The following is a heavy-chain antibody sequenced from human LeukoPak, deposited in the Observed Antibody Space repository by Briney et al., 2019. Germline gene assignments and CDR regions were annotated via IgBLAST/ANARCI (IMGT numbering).Heavy chain of an antibody. CDR1: GYTLTELS. J-gene: IGHJ4*02. D-gene: IGHD6-13*01. V-gene: IGHV1-24*01. CDR2: FDPEDGET. Sequence: ASVKVSCKVSGYTLTELSMHWVRQAPGKGLEWMGGFDPEDGETIYAQKFQGRVTMTEDTSTDTAYMELSSLRSEDTTVYYCATWNGPSIAAAGTGDYWGQGTLVTVSS. CDR3: ATWNGPSIAAAGTGDY.